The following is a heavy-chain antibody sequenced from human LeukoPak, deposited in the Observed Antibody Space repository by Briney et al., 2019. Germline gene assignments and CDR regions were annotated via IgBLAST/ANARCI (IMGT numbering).Heavy chain of an antibody. CDR2: ISAYNGNT. CDR3: ARHVDTAMALPDY. D-gene: IGHD5-18*01. V-gene: IGHV1-18*01. J-gene: IGHJ4*02. Sequence: GASVKLSCKASGYTFTSYGISWVRQAPGQGLEWMGWISAYNGNTNYAQKLQGRVTTTTDTSTSTAYMELRSLRSDDTAIYYCARHVDTAMALPDYWGQGTLVTVSS. CDR1: GYTFTSYG.